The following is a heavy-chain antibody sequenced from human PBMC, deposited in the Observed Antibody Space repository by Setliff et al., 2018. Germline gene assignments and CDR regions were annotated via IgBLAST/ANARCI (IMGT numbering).Heavy chain of an antibody. CDR1: GTSVTSFDYY. J-gene: IGHJ4*02. CDR2: ISHGGST. V-gene: IGHV4-30-4*01. CDR3: ARPHCTTTSCFYFHY. Sequence: SETLSLTCTVSGTSVTSFDYYWSWIRQPPGKGLEYIGHISHGGSTSYSPSLKSRLSISADTSKNQFSLKLTSVTAADTAVYYCARPHCTTTSCFYFHYYCPGPVVTVSS. D-gene: IGHD2-2*01.